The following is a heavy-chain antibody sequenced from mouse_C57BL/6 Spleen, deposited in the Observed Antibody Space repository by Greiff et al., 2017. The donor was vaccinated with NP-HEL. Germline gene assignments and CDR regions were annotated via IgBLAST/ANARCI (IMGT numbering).Heavy chain of an antibody. CDR1: GYAFSSSW. D-gene: IGHD1-1*01. CDR2: IYPGDGDT. Sequence: QVQLQQSGPELVKPGASVKISCKASGYAFSSSWMNWVKQRPGKGLEWIGRIYPGDGDTNYNGKFKGKATLTADKSSSTAYMQLSSLTSEDSSVYFYARERFYVGLAMDYWGQGTSVTVSS. J-gene: IGHJ4*01. CDR3: ARERFYVGLAMDY. V-gene: IGHV1-82*01.